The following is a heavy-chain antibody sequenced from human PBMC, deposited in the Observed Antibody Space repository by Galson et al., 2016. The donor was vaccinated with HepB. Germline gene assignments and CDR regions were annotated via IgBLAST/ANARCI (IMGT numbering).Heavy chain of an antibody. CDR2: IGGSGVTT. J-gene: IGHJ6*02. CDR1: GFTFSSYV. CDR3: AKDLRQWLTTFYHYGMDV. Sequence: SLRLSCAASGFTFSSYVMSWVRQAPGKGLEWVSVIGGSGVTTYYADSVKGRFTISRDNSKNMLYLQMSSLRAEDTAVYYCAKDLRQWLTTFYHYGMDVWGQGTTVTVSS. V-gene: IGHV3-23*01. D-gene: IGHD6-19*01.